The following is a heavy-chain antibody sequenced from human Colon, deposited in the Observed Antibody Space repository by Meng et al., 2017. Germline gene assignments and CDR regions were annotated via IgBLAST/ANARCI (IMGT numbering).Heavy chain of an antibody. V-gene: IGHV4-4*02. CDR3: ASRGFSYGYVSF. CDR2: IYHSGNT. D-gene: IGHD5-18*01. J-gene: IGHJ4*02. Sequence: GESRGEGPGGVDRSGTLPTTCSGSGGSLLNGNWWSWVRQATGKGLEWIGEIYHSGNTNYNPSCKRRVTRSEDKSKNQFSLKVRSVTAADTAVYYCASRGFSYGYVSFWGQGTLVTVSS. CDR1: GGSLLNGNW.